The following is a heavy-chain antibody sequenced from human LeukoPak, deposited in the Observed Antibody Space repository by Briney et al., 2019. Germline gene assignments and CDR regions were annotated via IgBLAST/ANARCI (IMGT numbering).Heavy chain of an antibody. D-gene: IGHD3-22*01. Sequence: SQTLSLTCDISGDSVSRDSAGWNWIRQSPSRGLEWLGRTYYRSKWYNDYAVSVKSRITINPDTSKNQFSLQLNSVTPEDTAVYYCARDDSSAYYFDYWGQGTLVTVSS. CDR1: GDSVSRDSAG. J-gene: IGHJ4*02. CDR3: ARDDSSAYYFDY. CDR2: TYYRSKWYN. V-gene: IGHV6-1*01.